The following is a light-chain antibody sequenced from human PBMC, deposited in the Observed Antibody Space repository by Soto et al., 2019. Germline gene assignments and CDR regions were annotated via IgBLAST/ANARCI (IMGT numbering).Light chain of an antibody. CDR2: LNSDGSH. CDR3: QTWGMGVL. Sequence: QSALTQSPPASASLGASVKLTCTLSSGHSSYAIAWHQQQPEKGPRYLMKLNSDGSHSKGDGIPDRFPGSSSGAERYLTISALQSGERADYTVQTWGMGVLLGGGT. J-gene: IGLJ2*01. CDR1: SGHSSYA. V-gene: IGLV4-69*01.